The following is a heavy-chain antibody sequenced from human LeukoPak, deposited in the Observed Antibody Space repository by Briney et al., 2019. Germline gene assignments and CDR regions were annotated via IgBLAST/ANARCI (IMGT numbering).Heavy chain of an antibody. CDR3: ARGMVRGVIITGYYYYYMDV. Sequence: SVKVSCKASGGTFSSYAISWVRQAPGQGLEWMGGIIPIFGTANYAQKFQGRVTITADESTSTAYMELSSLRSEDTAVYYCARGMVRGVIITGYYYYYMDVWGKGTTVTISS. J-gene: IGHJ6*03. D-gene: IGHD3-10*01. V-gene: IGHV1-69*01. CDR1: GGTFSSYA. CDR2: IIPIFGTA.